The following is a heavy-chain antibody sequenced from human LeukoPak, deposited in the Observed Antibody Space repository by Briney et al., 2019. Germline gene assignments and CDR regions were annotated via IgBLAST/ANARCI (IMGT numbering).Heavy chain of an antibody. Sequence: PSETLSLTCSVSTYSVTSGYYWGWIRQPPGKGLEWIGNSYHSGNTYYNPSLKSRVTISVDTSKNQLSLKLTSVTAADTAVYYCARDTRPLSAVDYYYYYMDVCGKGTTVTISS. CDR1: TYSVTSGYY. CDR2: SYHSGNT. J-gene: IGHJ6*03. CDR3: ARDTRPLSAVDYYYYYMDV. D-gene: IGHD6-19*01. V-gene: IGHV4-38-2*02.